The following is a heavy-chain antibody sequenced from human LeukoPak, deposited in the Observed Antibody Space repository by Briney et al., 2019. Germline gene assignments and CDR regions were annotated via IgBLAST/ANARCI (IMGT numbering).Heavy chain of an antibody. CDR3: ARQDGSAFYYFDY. V-gene: IGHV5-51*01. J-gene: IGHJ4*02. CDR1: GYSFSIYW. D-gene: IGHD2-2*03. CDR2: IYPRDSDT. Sequence: GESLKISCKASGYSFSIYWIAWVRQMPGKGLERMGIIYPRDSDTKYSPSLQGQVTISVDKSTTTAYLQWNSLKASDTAMYYCARQDGSAFYYFDYWGQGTLVTVSS.